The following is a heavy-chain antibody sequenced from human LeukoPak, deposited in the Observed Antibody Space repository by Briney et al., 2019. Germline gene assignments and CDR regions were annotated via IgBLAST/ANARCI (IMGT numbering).Heavy chain of an antibody. V-gene: IGHV1-24*01. D-gene: IGHD1-26*01. CDR2: FDPEDGET. Sequence: ASVKVSCKVSGYTLTELSMHWVRQAPGKGLEWMGGFDPEDGETIYAQKFQGRVTMTEDTSTDTAYMELSSLRSEDTAVYYCATVRLSSGSYFNFDYWGQGTLVTVSS. CDR1: GYTLTELS. J-gene: IGHJ4*02. CDR3: ATVRLSSGSYFNFDY.